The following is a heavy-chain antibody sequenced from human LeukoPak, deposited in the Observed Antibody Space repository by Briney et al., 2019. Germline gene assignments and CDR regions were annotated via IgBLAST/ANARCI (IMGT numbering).Heavy chain of an antibody. J-gene: IGHJ6*02. V-gene: IGHV4-59*01. CDR1: GGSISNCY. Sequence: SETLSLTCTVSGGSISNCYWSWIRQPPGKALEWIGYIYYTGTTKYNPSLKSRASISLDTSKNQSSLRLTSVTAADTALFFCARGYDIDVWGQGTTVTVSS. CDR2: IYYTGTT. CDR3: ARGYDIDV.